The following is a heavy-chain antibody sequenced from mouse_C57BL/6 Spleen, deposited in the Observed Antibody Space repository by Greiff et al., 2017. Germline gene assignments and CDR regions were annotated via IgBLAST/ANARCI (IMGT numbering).Heavy chain of an antibody. CDR2: IDPNSGGT. CDR3: ARRRDSSGYVDYAMDY. CDR1: GYTFTSYW. D-gene: IGHD3-2*02. V-gene: IGHV1-72*01. J-gene: IGHJ4*01. Sequence: QVQLKQSGAELVKPGASVKLSCKASGYTFTSYWMHWVKQRPGRGLEWIGRIDPNSGGTKYNEKFKSKATLTVDKPSRTAYMQLSSLTSEDSAVYYCARRRDSSGYVDYAMDYWGQGTSVTVSS.